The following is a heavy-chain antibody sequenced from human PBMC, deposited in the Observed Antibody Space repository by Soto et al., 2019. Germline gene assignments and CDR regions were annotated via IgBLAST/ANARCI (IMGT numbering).Heavy chain of an antibody. J-gene: IGHJ4*02. D-gene: IGHD1-1*01. CDR1: GGSISSYY. CDR3: ARRYGYSFDY. V-gene: IGHV4-59*08. Sequence: SETLSLTCTVSGGSISSYYWSWIRQPPGKGLEWIGYIYYSGSTNYNPSLKSRVTISADTSKNQFSLKLSSVTAADTALYYCARRYGYSFDYWGQGTLVTVSS. CDR2: IYYSGST.